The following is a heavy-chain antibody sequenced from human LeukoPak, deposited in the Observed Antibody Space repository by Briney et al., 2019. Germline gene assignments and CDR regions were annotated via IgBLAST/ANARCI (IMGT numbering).Heavy chain of an antibody. CDR3: ARHAYSSGWTPFDY. Sequence: GESLKISCKGSGYTFSRHWIAWVRQIPGKGLEWMGSIYPGDSDTRYSPSFQGQVAISADKSISTAYLQWSSLKASDTAMYYCARHAYSSGWTPFDYWGQGTLVTVSS. J-gene: IGHJ4*02. V-gene: IGHV5-51*01. D-gene: IGHD6-19*01. CDR1: GYTFSRHW. CDR2: IYPGDSDT.